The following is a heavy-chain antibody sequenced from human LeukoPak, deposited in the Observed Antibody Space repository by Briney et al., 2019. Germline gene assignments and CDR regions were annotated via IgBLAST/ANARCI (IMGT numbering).Heavy chain of an antibody. D-gene: IGHD2-2*01. V-gene: IGHV3-30*02. CDR1: GFTFSSYG. J-gene: IGHJ3*02. CDR3: AKDIALVDRDDAFDI. CDR2: IRYDGSNK. Sequence: PGGSLRLSCAASGFTFSSYGMHWVRQAPGKGLEWVAFIRYDGSNKYYADSVKGRFTISRDNSKNTLYLQMNSLRAEDTAIYYYAKDIALVDRDDAFDIWGQGTMVTVS.